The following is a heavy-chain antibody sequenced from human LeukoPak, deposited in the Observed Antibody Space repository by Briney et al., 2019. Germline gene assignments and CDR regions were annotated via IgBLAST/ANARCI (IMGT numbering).Heavy chain of an antibody. CDR3: ARSRSYYPADY. J-gene: IGHJ4*02. CDR2: ISSSNTYT. CDR1: GFTFSDYY. V-gene: IGHV3-11*03. D-gene: IGHD1-26*01. Sequence: GGSLRLSCAASGFTFSDYYMSWIRQAPGKGLEWVSYISSSNTYTNYAGSVKGRFTISRDDAKNSLYLQMNSLRAKDTAVYYCARSRSYYPADYWGQGTPVTVSS.